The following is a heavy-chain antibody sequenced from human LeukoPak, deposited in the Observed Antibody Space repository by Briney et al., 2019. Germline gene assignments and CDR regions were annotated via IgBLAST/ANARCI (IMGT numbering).Heavy chain of an antibody. Sequence: SETLSLTCTVSGGSISSSSYYWGWIRQPPGTGLEWIGNIYYSGSTYYNPSLKSRVTISVDTSKKQFSLKLSSVTAADTAVYYCARRPIPVAGPTEDIWGQGTMVTVSS. CDR3: ARRPIPVAGPTEDI. CDR1: GGSISSSSYY. CDR2: IYYSGST. J-gene: IGHJ3*02. V-gene: IGHV4-39*01. D-gene: IGHD6-19*01.